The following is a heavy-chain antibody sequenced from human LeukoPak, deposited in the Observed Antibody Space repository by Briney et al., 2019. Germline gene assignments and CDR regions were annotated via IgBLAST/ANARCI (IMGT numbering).Heavy chain of an antibody. CDR3: ARDRSTGTTLRNYYFDY. CDR1: GFAFSSYS. V-gene: IGHV3-21*01. Sequence: GGSLRLSCAASGFAFSSYSMNWVRQAPGKGLEWVSSISSSSSYIYYADSVKGRFTISRDNAKNSLYLQMNSLRAEDTAVYYCARDRSTGTTLRNYYFDYWGQGTLVTVSS. D-gene: IGHD1-7*01. CDR2: ISSSSSYI. J-gene: IGHJ4*02.